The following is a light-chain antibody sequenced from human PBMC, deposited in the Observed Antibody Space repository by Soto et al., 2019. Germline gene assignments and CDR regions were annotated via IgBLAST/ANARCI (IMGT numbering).Light chain of an antibody. V-gene: IGKV3-20*01. J-gene: IGKJ1*01. CDR3: QQYGSSYPWT. CDR1: QSVSSNY. Sequence: EIVLTQSPGTLSLSPGERANLTCRASQSVSSNYLAWYQQKPGQAPRLLLYDASSRATGIPDRFSGSGSGTDFTLTIRRLEPEDFAVYYCQQYGSSYPWTFGQGTKVDIK. CDR2: DAS.